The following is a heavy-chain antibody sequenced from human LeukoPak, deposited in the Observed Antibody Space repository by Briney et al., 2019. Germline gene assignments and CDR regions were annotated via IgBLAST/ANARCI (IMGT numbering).Heavy chain of an antibody. CDR1: GFTFSGYG. CDR2: IRSKAYGGTT. J-gene: IGHJ4*02. Sequence: GRSLRLSCAASGFTFSGYGMHWVRQAPGKGLEWVGFIRSKAYGGTTEYAASVKGRFTISRDDSKSIAYLQMNSLKTEDTAVYYCTRYYYDSHNYWGQGTLVTVSS. CDR3: TRYYYDSHNY. V-gene: IGHV3-49*04. D-gene: IGHD3-22*01.